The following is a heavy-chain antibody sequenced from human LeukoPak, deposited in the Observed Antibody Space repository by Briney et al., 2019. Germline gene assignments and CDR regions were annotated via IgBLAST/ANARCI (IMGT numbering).Heavy chain of an antibody. CDR1: GGSISSGDYY. D-gene: IGHD2-15*01. Sequence: SQTPSLTCTVSGGSISSGDYYWSWIRQPPGKGLEWIGYIYYSGSTYYNPSLKSRVTISVDTSKNQFSLKLSSVTAADTAVYYCARYSGSQNGFDPWGQGTLVTVSS. V-gene: IGHV4-30-4*08. J-gene: IGHJ5*02. CDR3: ARYSGSQNGFDP. CDR2: IYYSGST.